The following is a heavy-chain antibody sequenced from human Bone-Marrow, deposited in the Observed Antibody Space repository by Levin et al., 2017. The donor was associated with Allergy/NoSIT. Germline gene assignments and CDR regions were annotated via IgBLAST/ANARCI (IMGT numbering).Heavy chain of an antibody. CDR3: AHSGPVTNFGVALVFDF. V-gene: IGHV2-5*02. Sequence: VSGPTLVKPTQTLTLTCNLSGVSLRSSGVCVGWIRQPPGKALEWLALVFWDGEERYSPSLKNRLTITRDTSKNQVVLAMTNMDPVDTATYYCAHSGPVTNFGVALVFDFWGQGTLVTVSS. D-gene: IGHD3-3*01. CDR2: VFWDGEE. CDR1: GVSLRSSGVC. J-gene: IGHJ4*02.